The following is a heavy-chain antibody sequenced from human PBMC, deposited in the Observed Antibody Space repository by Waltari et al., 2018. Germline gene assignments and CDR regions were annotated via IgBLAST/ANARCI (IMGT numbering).Heavy chain of an antibody. Sequence: QLQLQESGPGLVWTSETLSLTCTVSGGSITTNFNWAWIRQPPGKGLEWMGNMQYRGSTFYNPSLMSRVTISLDTSKNQFSLTLTSVDAADTAVYFCGRIAFGDDGGYFQYWGQGTLVTVSS. CDR1: GGSITTNFN. CDR3: GRIAFGDDGGYFQY. J-gene: IGHJ1*01. D-gene: IGHD4-17*01. V-gene: IGHV4-39*01. CDR2: MQYRGST.